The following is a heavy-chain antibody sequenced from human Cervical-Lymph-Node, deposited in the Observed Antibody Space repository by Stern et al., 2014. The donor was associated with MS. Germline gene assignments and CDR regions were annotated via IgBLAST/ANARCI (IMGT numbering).Heavy chain of an antibody. D-gene: IGHD3-10*01. CDR3: TRVRGVRDTTTY. Sequence: VQLVESGAEVKKPGASVRVSCTASGYTFTAYYIHWVRQAPGEGVEWLGRINPSSGGTLYADNFEGRITMTRDTSNNTAYLDLTSLIFDDTAVYYCTRVRGVRDTTTYWGQGTLVTVSS. J-gene: IGHJ4*02. V-gene: IGHV1-2*06. CDR1: GYTFTAYY. CDR2: INPSSGGT.